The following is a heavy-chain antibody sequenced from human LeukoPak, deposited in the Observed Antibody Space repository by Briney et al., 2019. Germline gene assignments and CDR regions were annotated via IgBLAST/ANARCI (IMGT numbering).Heavy chain of an antibody. CDR1: GVSISSGGYS. Sequence: PSQTLSLTCAVSGVSISSGGYSWSWIRQPPGKGLERIGYIYHSGSTYYNPSLKSRVAMSIDTSKNQFSLKLSSVTAADTAVYYCARGYSSSSYEDDYWGQGTLVTVSS. D-gene: IGHD6-13*01. V-gene: IGHV4-30-2*01. CDR2: IYHSGST. J-gene: IGHJ4*02. CDR3: ARGYSSSSYEDDY.